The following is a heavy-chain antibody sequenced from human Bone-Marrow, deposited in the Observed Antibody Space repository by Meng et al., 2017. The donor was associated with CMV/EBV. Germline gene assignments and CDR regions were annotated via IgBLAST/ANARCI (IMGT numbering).Heavy chain of an antibody. Sequence: GESLKISCAASGFTFSNAWMSWVRQAPGKGLEWVGRIKSQTDGGTTDYAAPVKGRFTISRDDSKNTLYLQMNSLKTEDTAVYYCSGGYYDSSGYYIDAFDIWGQGPTVTGSS. V-gene: IGHV3-15*01. CDR1: GFTFSNAW. CDR2: IKSQTDGGTT. J-gene: IGHJ3*02. D-gene: IGHD3-22*01. CDR3: SGGYYDSSGYYIDAFDI.